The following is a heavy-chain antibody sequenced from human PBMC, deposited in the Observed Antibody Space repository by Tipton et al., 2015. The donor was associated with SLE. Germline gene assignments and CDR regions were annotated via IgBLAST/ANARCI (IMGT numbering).Heavy chain of an antibody. CDR1: GGSISSGDYY. CDR3: ARGGGYSYGKDFDY. D-gene: IGHD5-18*01. J-gene: IGHJ4*02. Sequence: TLSLTCTVSGGSISSGDYYWSWIRQPPGKGLEWIGYIYYSGSTYYNPSLKSRVTISVDTSKNQFSLKLSSLTAADTAVYYCARGGGYSYGKDFDYWGQGTLVTVSS. V-gene: IGHV4-30-4*01. CDR2: IYYSGST.